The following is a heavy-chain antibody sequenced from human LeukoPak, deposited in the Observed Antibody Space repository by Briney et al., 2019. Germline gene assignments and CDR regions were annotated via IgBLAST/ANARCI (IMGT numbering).Heavy chain of an antibody. J-gene: IGHJ4*02. V-gene: IGHV5-51*01. Sequence: GESLKISCTGSGYSFTNYWIAWVRQMPGKGLEWMGIIYPGDSDTRYSPSLQGQVTISADKSISTAYLQWSRLKASDTAIYYCARVWFGELLDYWGQGTLVTVSS. CDR1: GYSFTNYW. D-gene: IGHD3-10*01. CDR2: IYPGDSDT. CDR3: ARVWFGELLDY.